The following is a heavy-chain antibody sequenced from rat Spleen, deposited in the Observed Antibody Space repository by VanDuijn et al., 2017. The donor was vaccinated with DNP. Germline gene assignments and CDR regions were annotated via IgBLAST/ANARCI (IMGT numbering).Heavy chain of an antibody. CDR3: ARSYYSGGYYFDY. D-gene: IGHD1-1*01. V-gene: IGHV3-3*01. CDR2: INIAGST. Sequence: EVQLQESGPGLVKPSQSLSLTCSVTGYSITSSYRWNWIRKFPGNKLEWMGYINIAGSTNYNPSLKSRISITRDTSKNQFFLQVNSVTTEDTATYYCARSYYSGGYYFDYWGQGVMVTVSS. J-gene: IGHJ2*01. CDR1: GYSITSSYR.